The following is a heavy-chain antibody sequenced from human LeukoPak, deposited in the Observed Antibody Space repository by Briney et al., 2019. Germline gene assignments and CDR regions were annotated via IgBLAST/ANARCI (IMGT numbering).Heavy chain of an antibody. CDR1: GFTFSSYA. V-gene: IGHV3-23*01. J-gene: IGHJ4*02. CDR3: AKVLLWFGELPYYFDY. D-gene: IGHD3-10*01. Sequence: PGGSLRLSCAASGFTFSSYAMSWVRQAPGKGLEWVSAISGSGGSTYYADSVKGRFTISRDNSKNTLYLRMNSLRDEDTAVYYCAKVLLWFGELPYYFDYWGQRTLVTVSS. CDR2: ISGSGGST.